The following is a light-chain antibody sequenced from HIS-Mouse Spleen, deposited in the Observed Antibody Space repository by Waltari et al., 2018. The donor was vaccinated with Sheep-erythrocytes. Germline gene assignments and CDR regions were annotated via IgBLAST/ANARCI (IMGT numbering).Light chain of an antibody. J-gene: IGLJ3*02. CDR2: DVS. CDR3: AAWDDSLNGPV. V-gene: IGLV2-11*01. CDR1: RSDVGGYNY. Sequence: QSALTQPRSVSGSPGQSVTISCTGTRSDVGGYNYVSWYQQHPGKAPKLMIYDVSKRPSGVPDRFSGSKSGNTASLTISGLQSEDEADYYCAAWDDSLNGPVFGGGTKLTVL.